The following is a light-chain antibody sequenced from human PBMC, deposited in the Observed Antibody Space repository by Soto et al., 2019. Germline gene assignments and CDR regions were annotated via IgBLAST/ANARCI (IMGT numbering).Light chain of an antibody. J-gene: IGKJ1*01. CDR1: QGISSY. V-gene: IGKV1-9*01. CDR2: AAS. CDR3: QQLNSYLVT. Sequence: DIQLTQSPSFLSASVGDRVTITCRASQGISSYLAWYQQKPGKAPKLLIYAASTLQSGVTSRFSGSGSGTEFTLTISSLQPEDFATYYCQQLNSYLVTFGQGTKVEIK.